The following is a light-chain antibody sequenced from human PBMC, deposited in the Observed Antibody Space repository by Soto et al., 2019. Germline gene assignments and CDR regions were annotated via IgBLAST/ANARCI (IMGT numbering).Light chain of an antibody. CDR2: AAS. J-gene: IGKJ1*01. Sequence: DIQTTQSPSSLSASVGDRVTITCRTSDNIAKYLNLYQHKPGQVPKVLIVAASNLQSGVPTRFSGSGSGTDFTLTINNLHPEDFATYYCQQSYSAPPWTFGQGTKVEI. CDR1: DNIAKY. V-gene: IGKV1-39*01. CDR3: QQSYSAPPWT.